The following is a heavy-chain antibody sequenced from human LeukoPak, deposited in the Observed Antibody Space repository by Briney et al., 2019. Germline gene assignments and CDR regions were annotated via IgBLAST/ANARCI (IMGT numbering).Heavy chain of an antibody. CDR2: ISWNSGSI. CDR1: GFTFDDYA. D-gene: IGHD1-26*01. CDR3: AKGSTGSFLTDY. Sequence: GMSLRLSCAASGFTFDDYAMHWVRQAQGKGLEWVSGISWNSGSIGYADSVKGRFTISRDNAKKSLFLQMNSLRAEDTALYYCAKGSTGSFLTDYWGQGTLVTVSS. V-gene: IGHV3-9*01. J-gene: IGHJ4*02.